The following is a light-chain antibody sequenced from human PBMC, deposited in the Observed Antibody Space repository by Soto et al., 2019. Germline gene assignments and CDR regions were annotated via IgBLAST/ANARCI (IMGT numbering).Light chain of an antibody. V-gene: IGKV3-11*01. Sequence: EIVLTQSPATLSLSPGERAALSCRASQNIRNYLAWYQQKPGQRPRLLIYDAANRATDIPARFSVNGSGTDFTLTISGLEPEDFAVYVCQQRSNWPLTFGPGTKVDIK. CDR1: QNIRNY. J-gene: IGKJ3*01. CDR3: QQRSNWPLT. CDR2: DAA.